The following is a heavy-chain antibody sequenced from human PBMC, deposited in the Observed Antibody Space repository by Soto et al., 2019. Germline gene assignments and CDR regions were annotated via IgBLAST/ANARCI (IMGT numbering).Heavy chain of an antibody. V-gene: IGHV3-7*05. Sequence: GGSLRLSCAASGFTFSHYWMTWVRQAPGKGLEWVANINTDGSVKYYGDSVKGRFTISRDNAENSLYLQMNSLRAEDTAVYYCASDAGFKKFDSRGQGTIVTVSS. CDR2: INTDGSVK. CDR3: ASDAGFKKFDS. J-gene: IGHJ3*02. CDR1: GFTFSHYW.